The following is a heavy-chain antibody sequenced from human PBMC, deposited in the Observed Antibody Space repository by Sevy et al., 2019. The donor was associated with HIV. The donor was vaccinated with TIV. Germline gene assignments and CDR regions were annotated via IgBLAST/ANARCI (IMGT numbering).Heavy chain of an antibody. Sequence: ASVKVSCKVSGYTLTELSMHWVRQAPGKGLEWMGGFDPEDGETIYAQKFQGRVTMTEDTSTDTAYMELSSLRSEDTAGYYCATDPSPSRARFFDYWGQGTLVTVSS. D-gene: IGHD6-13*01. V-gene: IGHV1-24*01. CDR1: GYTLTELS. CDR2: FDPEDGET. J-gene: IGHJ4*02. CDR3: ATDPSPSRARFFDY.